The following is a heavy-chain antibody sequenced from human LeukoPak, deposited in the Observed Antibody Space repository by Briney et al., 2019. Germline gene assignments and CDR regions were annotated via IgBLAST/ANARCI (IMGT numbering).Heavy chain of an antibody. D-gene: IGHD3-3*01. V-gene: IGHV3-21*01. CDR3: ARLKVEDSDFWSGIGY. CDR1: GFTFSSYG. CDR2: ISSSSSYI. Sequence: PGGSLRLSCAASGFTFSSYGMPWVRQAPGKGLEWVSSISSSSSYIYYADSVKGRFTISRDNAKNSLYLQMNSLRAEDTAVYYCARLKVEDSDFWSGIGYWGQGTLVTVSS. J-gene: IGHJ4*02.